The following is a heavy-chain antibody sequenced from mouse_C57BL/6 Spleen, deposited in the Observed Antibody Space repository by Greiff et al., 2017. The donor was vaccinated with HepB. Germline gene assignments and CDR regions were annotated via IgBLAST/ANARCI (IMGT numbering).Heavy chain of an antibody. Sequence: VQLQQSGAELVRPGASVTLSCKASGYTFTDYEMHWVKQTPVHGLEWIGAIDPETGGTAYNQKFKGKAILTADKSSSTAYMELRSLTSEDSAVYYCTRDYGTREFAYWGQGTLVTVSA. CDR2: IDPETGGT. CDR3: TRDYGTREFAY. CDR1: GYTFTDYE. J-gene: IGHJ3*01. D-gene: IGHD1-1*01. V-gene: IGHV1-15*01.